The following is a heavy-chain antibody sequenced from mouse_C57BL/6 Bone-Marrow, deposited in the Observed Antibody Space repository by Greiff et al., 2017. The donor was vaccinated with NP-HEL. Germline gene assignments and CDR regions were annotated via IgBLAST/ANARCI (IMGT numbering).Heavy chain of an antibody. J-gene: IGHJ2*01. CDR2: IDPSDSYT. CDR3: ARPRYGNYGFDY. Sequence: QVQLQQPGAELVMPGASVKLSCKASGYTFTSYWMHWVKQRPGQGLEWIGEIDPSDSYTNYNQKFKGKSTLTVDKSSSTAYMQLSSLTSEDSAVYYCARPRYGNYGFDYWGQGTTLTVSS. CDR1: GYTFTSYW. V-gene: IGHV1-69*01. D-gene: IGHD2-1*01.